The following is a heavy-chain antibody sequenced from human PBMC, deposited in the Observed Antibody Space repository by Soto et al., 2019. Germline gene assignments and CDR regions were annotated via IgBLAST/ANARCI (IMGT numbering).Heavy chain of an antibody. D-gene: IGHD2-15*01. CDR1: GFTFSSYW. Sequence: EVQLVESGGGLVQPGGSLRLSCAASGFTFSSYWMHWVRQAPGKGLVWVSRINSDGSSTSYADSVKGRFTISRDNAKNALYLEMNSLRAEDQAVYGCVRTGLVLAAATRADYWGEGTLVTVSS. J-gene: IGHJ4*02. CDR2: INSDGSST. V-gene: IGHV3-74*01. CDR3: VRTGLVLAAATRADY.